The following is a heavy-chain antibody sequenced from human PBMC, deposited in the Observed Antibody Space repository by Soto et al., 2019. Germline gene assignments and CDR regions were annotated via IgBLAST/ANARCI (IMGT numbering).Heavy chain of an antibody. D-gene: IGHD5-18*01. Sequence: EVQLVESGGGLVQPGGSLRLSCAASGFTFSSYAMHWVRQAPGKGLEYVSVISSNGGSTDYANSVKGRFTISRDNSKNTLYLQMGSLRAEDMAVYYCARGYGYYFDYWGQGTLVPVSS. V-gene: IGHV3-64*01. CDR3: ARGYGYYFDY. CDR2: ISSNGGST. J-gene: IGHJ4*02. CDR1: GFTFSSYA.